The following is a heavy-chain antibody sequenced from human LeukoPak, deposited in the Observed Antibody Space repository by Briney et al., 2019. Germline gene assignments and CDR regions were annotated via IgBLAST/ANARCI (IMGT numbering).Heavy chain of an antibody. V-gene: IGHV3-30*01. Sequence: GGSLRLSCAASGFTFSSYAMHWVRQAPGKGLEWVAVISYDGSNKYYADSVKGRFTISRDNSKNTLYLQMNSLRAEDTAVYYCAKDGQLQGRPFDYWGQGTLVTVSS. J-gene: IGHJ4*02. D-gene: IGHD2-2*01. CDR3: AKDGQLQGRPFDY. CDR1: GFTFSSYA. CDR2: ISYDGSNK.